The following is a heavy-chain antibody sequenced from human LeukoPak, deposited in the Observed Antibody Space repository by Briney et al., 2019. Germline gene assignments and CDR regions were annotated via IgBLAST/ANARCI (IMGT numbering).Heavy chain of an antibody. CDR3: ARDEGEPYYYYGMDV. Sequence: ASVKVSCKASGYTFTSYYMHWVRQAPGRGLEWMGIINPSGGSTSYAQKFQGRVTMTRDTSTSTVYMELSSLRSEDTAVYYCARDEGEPYYYYGMDVWGQGTTVTVSS. J-gene: IGHJ6*02. CDR1: GYTFTSYY. CDR2: INPSGGST. V-gene: IGHV1-46*01.